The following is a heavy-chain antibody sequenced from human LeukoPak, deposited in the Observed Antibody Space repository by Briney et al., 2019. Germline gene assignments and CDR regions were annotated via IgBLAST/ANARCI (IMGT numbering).Heavy chain of an antibody. Sequence: PSETLSLTCAVSGYSISSGYYWGWIRQPPGKGLEWIGSIYHSGSTYYNPSLKSRVTISVDTSKNQFSLKPSSVTAADTAVYYCARADYGDPYYFDYWGQGTLVTVSS. J-gene: IGHJ4*02. D-gene: IGHD4-17*01. CDR2: IYHSGST. V-gene: IGHV4-38-2*01. CDR3: ARADYGDPYYFDY. CDR1: GYSISSGYY.